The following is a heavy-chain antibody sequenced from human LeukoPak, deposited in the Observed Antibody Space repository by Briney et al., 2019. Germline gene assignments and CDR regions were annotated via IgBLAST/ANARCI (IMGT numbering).Heavy chain of an antibody. D-gene: IGHD6-6*01. CDR2: INHSGST. V-gene: IGHV4-34*01. CDR1: GGSFSDYY. Sequence: NPSETLSLTCAVYGGSFSDYYWTWIRQPPGKGLEWIGEINHSGSTNYNPSLKSRVTISVDTSKNQFSLKLSSVTAADTAVYYCARAPGYSSSSGGLDPWGQGTLVTVSS. CDR3: ARAPGYSSSSGGLDP. J-gene: IGHJ5*02.